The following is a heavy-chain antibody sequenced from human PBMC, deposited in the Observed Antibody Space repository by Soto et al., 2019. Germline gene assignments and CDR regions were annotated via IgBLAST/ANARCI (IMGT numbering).Heavy chain of an antibody. CDR1: GGSISSGGYS. CDR2: IYHSGST. Sequence: SETLSLTCAVSGGSISSGGYSWSWNRQPPGKGLERIGYIYHSGSTYYNPSLKSRVTISVDRSKNQFSLKLISVTAADTAVYYCARDPTAILNDYYGSGSYYNSWFDPWGQGTLVTVSS. V-gene: IGHV4-30-2*01. J-gene: IGHJ5*02. D-gene: IGHD3-10*01. CDR3: ARDPTAILNDYYGSGSYYNSWFDP.